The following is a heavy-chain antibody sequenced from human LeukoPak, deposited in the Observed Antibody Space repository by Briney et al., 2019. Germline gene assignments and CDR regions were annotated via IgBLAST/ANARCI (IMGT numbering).Heavy chain of an antibody. CDR1: GGSISSYY. D-gene: IGHD1-26*01. V-gene: IGHV4-59*08. Sequence: PSETLSLTWTVSGGSISSYYWSWIRQPPGKGLEWIGYIYYSGSTNYNPSLKSRVTISVDTSKNQFSLKLSSVTAADTAVYYCARHKRVGATPRGYFDLWGRGTLVTVSS. CDR2: IYYSGST. CDR3: ARHKRVGATPRGYFDL. J-gene: IGHJ2*01.